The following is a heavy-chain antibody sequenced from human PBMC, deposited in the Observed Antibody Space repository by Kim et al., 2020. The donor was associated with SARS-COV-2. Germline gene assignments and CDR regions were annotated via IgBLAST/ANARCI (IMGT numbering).Heavy chain of an antibody. CDR2: IYPGDSDT. D-gene: IGHD3-3*01. V-gene: IGHV5-51*01. CDR1: GYSFTSYW. Sequence: GESLKISCKGSGYSFTSYWIGWVRQMPGKGLEWMGIIYPGDSDTRYSPSFQGQVTISADKSISTAYLQWSSLKASDTAMYYCARTGPPDYYDVSHFDYWGQGNLVTVSS. J-gene: IGHJ4*02. CDR3: ARTGPPDYYDVSHFDY.